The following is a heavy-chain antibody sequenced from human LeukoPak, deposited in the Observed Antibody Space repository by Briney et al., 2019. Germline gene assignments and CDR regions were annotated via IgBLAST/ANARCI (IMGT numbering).Heavy chain of an antibody. Sequence: ASVKVSCKASGYTFTSYGISWVRQAPGQGLEWMGWISAYNGNTNYAQKLQGRVTMTTDTSTSTAYMELRSLRSDDTAVYYCARDLDGYNLGWFYPWGQGTLVTVSS. D-gene: IGHD5-24*01. CDR3: ARDLDGYNLGWFYP. CDR2: ISAYNGNT. V-gene: IGHV1-18*01. J-gene: IGHJ5*02. CDR1: GYTFTSYG.